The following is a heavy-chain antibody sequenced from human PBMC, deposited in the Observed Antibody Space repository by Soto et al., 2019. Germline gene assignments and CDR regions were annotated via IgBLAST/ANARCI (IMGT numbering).Heavy chain of an antibody. Sequence: QVQLVESGGGVVQPGRSLRLSCAASGFTFSHYAMHWVRQAPGKGLEWVALMSYDGSNEYYADSVKGRFTISRDNSKNKLYPQMNSIRAEDTAVYYCATDGSHNLDYWGQGTLVTVSS. CDR2: MSYDGSNE. J-gene: IGHJ4*02. CDR1: GFTFSHYA. V-gene: IGHV3-30*03. D-gene: IGHD1-26*01. CDR3: ATDGSHNLDY.